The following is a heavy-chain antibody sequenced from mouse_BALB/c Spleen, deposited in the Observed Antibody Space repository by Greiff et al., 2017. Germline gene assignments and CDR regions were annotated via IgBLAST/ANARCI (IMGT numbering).Heavy chain of an antibody. V-gene: IGHV14-1*02. Sequence: VQLKESGAELVRPGALVKLSCKASGFNIKDYYMHWVKQRPEQGLEWIGWIDPENGNTIYDPKFQGKASITADTSSNTAYLQLSSLTSEDTAVYYCAAGNYSAWFAYWGQGTLVTVSA. J-gene: IGHJ3*01. D-gene: IGHD2-1*01. CDR1: GFNIKDYY. CDR2: IDPENGNT. CDR3: AAGNYSAWFAY.